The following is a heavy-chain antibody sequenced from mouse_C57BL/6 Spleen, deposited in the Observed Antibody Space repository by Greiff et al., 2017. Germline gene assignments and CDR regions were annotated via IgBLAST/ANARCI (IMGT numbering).Heavy chain of an antibody. Sequence: QVQLQQPGAELVKPGASVKLSCKASGYTFTSYWMHWVKQRPGQGLEWIGMIHPNSGSTNYNEKFKSKATLTVDKSSSTTYMQLSSLTSEDSAVYYGARGYDYDVGDYFDYWGQGTTLTVSS. CDR1: GYTFTSYW. J-gene: IGHJ2*01. D-gene: IGHD2-4*01. CDR3: ARGYDYDVGDYFDY. V-gene: IGHV1-64*01. CDR2: IHPNSGST.